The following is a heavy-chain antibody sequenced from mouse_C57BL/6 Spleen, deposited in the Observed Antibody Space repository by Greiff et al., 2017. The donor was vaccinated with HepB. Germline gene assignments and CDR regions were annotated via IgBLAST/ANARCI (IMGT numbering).Heavy chain of an antibody. CDR1: GYSFTGYF. J-gene: IGHJ3*01. CDR3: ASGGYGSSYEGFAY. CDR2: INPYNGDT. Sequence: VQLQQSGPELVKPGDSVKISCKASGYSFTGYFMNWVMQSHGKSLEWIGRINPYNGDTFYNQKFKGKATLTVDKSSSTAHMELRSLTSEDSAVYYCASGGYGSSYEGFAYWGQGTLVTVSA. D-gene: IGHD1-1*01. V-gene: IGHV1-20*01.